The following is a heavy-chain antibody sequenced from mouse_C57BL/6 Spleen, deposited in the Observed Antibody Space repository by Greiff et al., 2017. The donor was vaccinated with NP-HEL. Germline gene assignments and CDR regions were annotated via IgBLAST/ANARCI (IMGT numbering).Heavy chain of an antibody. D-gene: IGHD1-1*01. V-gene: IGHV5-12*01. CDR2: ISNGGGST. CDR3: ARQRVDYAMDY. CDR1: GFTFSDYY. J-gene: IGHJ4*01. Sequence: EVHLVESGGGLVQPGGSLKLSCAASGFTFSDYYMYWVRQTPEKRLEWVAYISNGGGSTYYPDTVKGRFTISRDNAKNTLYLQMSRLKSEDTAMYYCARQRVDYAMDYWGQGTSVTVSS.